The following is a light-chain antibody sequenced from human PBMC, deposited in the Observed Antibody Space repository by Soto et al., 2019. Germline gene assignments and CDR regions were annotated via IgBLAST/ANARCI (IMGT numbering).Light chain of an antibody. CDR3: QQSGSSPTWT. J-gene: IGKJ1*01. Sequence: EIVLTQSPGTLSLSPGEIATLSCRASQTVSSSYLAWYQQKPGQAPRLLIYGASSRATGIPDRFSGSGSGTDFTLTISRLEPEDFAVYYCQQSGSSPTWTFGQGTTVEI. CDR1: QTVSSSY. CDR2: GAS. V-gene: IGKV3-20*01.